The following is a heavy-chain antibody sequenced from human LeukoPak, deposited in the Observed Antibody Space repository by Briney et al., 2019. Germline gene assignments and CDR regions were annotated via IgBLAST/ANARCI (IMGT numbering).Heavy chain of an antibody. D-gene: IGHD2-2*01. V-gene: IGHV4-59*01. CDR3: ARGYCSSTSCYRYYYYYMDV. Sequence: SETLSLTCTVSGGSISSYYWSWIRQPPGKGLEWLGYIHYSGSTNYNPSLKSRVTISVDTSKNQFSLKMSSVTAADTAVYYCARGYCSSTSCYRYYYYYMDVWGKGTTVTVSS. CDR1: GGSISSYY. CDR2: IHYSGST. J-gene: IGHJ6*03.